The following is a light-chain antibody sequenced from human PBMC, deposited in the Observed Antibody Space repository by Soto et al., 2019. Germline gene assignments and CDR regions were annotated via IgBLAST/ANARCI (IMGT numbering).Light chain of an antibody. V-gene: IGLV7-46*01. J-gene: IGLJ3*02. CDR3: LLSYGGALNWV. Sequence: QAVVTQEPSLTVSPGGTVTLTCGSSTGAVTSGHYPYWFQQKPGQAPRTLIYDTNNRHSWTPARFSGSLLGGKAALTLSGAQPEDEAEYYCLLSYGGALNWVFGGGTKLTVL. CDR2: DTN. CDR1: TGAVTSGHY.